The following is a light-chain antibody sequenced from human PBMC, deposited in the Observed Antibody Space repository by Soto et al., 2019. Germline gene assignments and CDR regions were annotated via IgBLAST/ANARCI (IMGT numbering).Light chain of an antibody. Sequence: QSVLTQPPSASGTPGQRVTISCSGGSSNIGSNTVNWYQHLPGTAPKLLIYSNNQRPSGVPDRFSGSKSGTSASLAISGLHSQDQAGYYCAAWDDSLNGVVFGGGTKLTVL. CDR3: AAWDDSLNGVV. V-gene: IGLV1-44*01. J-gene: IGLJ2*01. CDR1: SSNIGSNT. CDR2: SNN.